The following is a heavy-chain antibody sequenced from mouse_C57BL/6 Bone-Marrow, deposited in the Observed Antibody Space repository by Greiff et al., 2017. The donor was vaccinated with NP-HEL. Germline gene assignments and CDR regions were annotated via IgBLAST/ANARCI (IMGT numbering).Heavy chain of an antibody. J-gene: IGHJ2*01. Sequence: EVQLQESGPGMVKPSQSLSLTCTVTGYSITSGYDWHWIRHLPGNKLEWMGYISYSGSTNYNPSLKSRITITHDTSKNHFFLKLSSVTTEDTATYYCARGRQLRLGGYGGKGTTLTVSS. V-gene: IGHV3-1*01. D-gene: IGHD3-2*02. CDR1: GYSITSGYD. CDR2: ISYSGST. CDR3: ARGRQLRLGGY.